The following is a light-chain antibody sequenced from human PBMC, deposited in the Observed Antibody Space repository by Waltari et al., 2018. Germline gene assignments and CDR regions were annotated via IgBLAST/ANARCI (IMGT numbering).Light chain of an antibody. CDR1: NIGSKN. CDR3: HVWDTSTAEV. Sequence: SYELTQPLSVSVALGQTARITCGGNNIGSKNVHWYQQKPGQAPVLVMYRDVNRTSGITERFSGSNSGNTATLTISRAQAGDEADYYCHVWDTSTAEVFGGGTKLTVL. J-gene: IGLJ2*01. CDR2: RDV. V-gene: IGLV3-9*01.